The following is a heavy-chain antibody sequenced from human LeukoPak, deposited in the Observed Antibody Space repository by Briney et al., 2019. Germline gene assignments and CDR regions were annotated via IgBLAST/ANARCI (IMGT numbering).Heavy chain of an antibody. Sequence: GASVKVSFKASGGTFSSYAISWVRQAPGQGLEWMGGIIPIFGTANYAQKFQGRVTITADKSTSTAYMELSSLRSEDTAVYYCAREKTGYCSGGSCYSVFDYFDYWGQGTLVTVSS. CDR3: AREKTGYCSGGSCYSVFDYFDY. J-gene: IGHJ4*02. CDR2: IIPIFGTA. CDR1: GGTFSSYA. D-gene: IGHD2-15*01. V-gene: IGHV1-69*06.